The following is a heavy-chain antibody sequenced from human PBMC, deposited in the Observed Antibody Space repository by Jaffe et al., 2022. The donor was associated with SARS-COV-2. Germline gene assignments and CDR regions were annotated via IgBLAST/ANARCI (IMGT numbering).Heavy chain of an antibody. V-gene: IGHV1-46*01. J-gene: IGHJ4*02. Sequence: QVQLVQSGTEVKQPGASVTVSCKASGYTFTTYFIHWVRQAPGQGLEWVGIINPSAGDTIYAQNFQGRVTMTRDTSTSTVYMELSSLRSEDTAVYYCARELGATCYFDYWGQGTLVTVSS. D-gene: IGHD1-26*01. CDR2: INPSAGDT. CDR1: GYTFTTYF. CDR3: ARELGATCYFDY.